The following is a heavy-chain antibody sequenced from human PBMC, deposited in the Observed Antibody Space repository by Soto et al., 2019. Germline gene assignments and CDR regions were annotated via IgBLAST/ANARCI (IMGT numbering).Heavy chain of an antibody. CDR3: ARDGGRYFDWLKGPKGVDAFDI. D-gene: IGHD3-9*01. Sequence: QVQLVESGGGVVQPGRSLRLSCAASGFTFSSYGMHWVRQAPGKGLEWVAVIWYDGSNKYYADSVKGRFTISRDNSKNTLYLQMNGLRAEDTAVYYCARDGGRYFDWLKGPKGVDAFDIWGQGTMVTVSS. CDR2: IWYDGSNK. J-gene: IGHJ3*02. CDR1: GFTFSSYG. V-gene: IGHV3-33*01.